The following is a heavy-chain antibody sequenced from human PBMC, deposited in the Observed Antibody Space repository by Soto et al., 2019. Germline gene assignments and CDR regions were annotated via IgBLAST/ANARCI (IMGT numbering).Heavy chain of an antibody. D-gene: IGHD2-15*01. CDR1: GLTISNAW. V-gene: IGHV3-15*07. Sequence: EVQLVDSGGGFIYPGGSLRLSWAASGLTISNAWMNWVRQAPGKGLDWVGRIKTNTEGGTTDYAAAVKGRFTVSRDDSKNTLYLQLNSLKTADTDVYYCTTGSVEGVWGQGTMVTVSS. CDR3: TTGSVEGV. J-gene: IGHJ6*02. CDR2: IKTNTEGGTT.